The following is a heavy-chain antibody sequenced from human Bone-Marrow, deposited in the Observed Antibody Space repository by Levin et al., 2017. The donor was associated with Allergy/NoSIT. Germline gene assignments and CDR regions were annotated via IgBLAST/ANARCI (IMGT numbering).Heavy chain of an antibody. J-gene: IGHJ4*02. CDR3: ARVAGYSFGYYFDH. CDR1: GGSISSGGYS. D-gene: IGHD5-18*01. V-gene: IGHV4-30-2*01. CDR2: IYLSGST. Sequence: TSETLSLTCAVSGGSISSGGYSWSWIRQPPGKGLEWIGNIYLSGSTNDNPSLKSRVTISVDRSKNQFSLKLSSLTAADTAVYYCARVAGYSFGYYFDHWGQGTLVTVSS.